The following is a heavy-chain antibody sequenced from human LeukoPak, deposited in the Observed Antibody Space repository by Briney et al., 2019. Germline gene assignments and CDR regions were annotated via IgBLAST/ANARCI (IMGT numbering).Heavy chain of an antibody. D-gene: IGHD3-10*01. CDR3: AKDAPGRRYWYFDL. J-gene: IGHJ2*01. Sequence: GGSLRLSCAASGFTFSSYAMSWVRQAPGKALEWVSAIYVSDGSTYYADSVKGRFTISRDNSKNTLYLQMNSLRAEDTAVYYCAKDAPGRRYWYFDLWGRGTLVTVSS. CDR2: IYVSDGST. CDR1: GFTFSSYA. V-gene: IGHV3-23*01.